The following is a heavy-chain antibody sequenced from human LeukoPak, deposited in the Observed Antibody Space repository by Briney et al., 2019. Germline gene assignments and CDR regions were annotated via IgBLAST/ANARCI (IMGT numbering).Heavy chain of an antibody. D-gene: IGHD2-2*01. CDR1: GGTFSSYA. CDR3: ARDCSSTSCYRGGFDP. Sequence: ASVKVSCKASGGTFSSYAISWVRQAPGQGLEWMGRIIPILGIANYAQKFQGRVTITADKSTSTAYMELSSLRSEDTAVYYCARDCSSTSCYRGGFDPWGQGTLATVSS. CDR2: IIPILGIA. J-gene: IGHJ5*02. V-gene: IGHV1-69*04.